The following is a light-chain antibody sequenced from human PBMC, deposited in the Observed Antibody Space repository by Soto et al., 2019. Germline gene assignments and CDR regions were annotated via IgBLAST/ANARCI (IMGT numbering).Light chain of an antibody. CDR2: GAS. J-gene: IGKJ1*01. CDR1: SSY. CDR3: QQYSSSSWT. Sequence: EIVLTQSPGTLSLSPGERATLSCRASSSYLAWYQQKVGQAPRLLIYGASIRATGIPDRFSGSASGTDFTLTISSLEPEYSAVYYCQQYSSSSWTFGQGTKVEIK. V-gene: IGKV3-20*01.